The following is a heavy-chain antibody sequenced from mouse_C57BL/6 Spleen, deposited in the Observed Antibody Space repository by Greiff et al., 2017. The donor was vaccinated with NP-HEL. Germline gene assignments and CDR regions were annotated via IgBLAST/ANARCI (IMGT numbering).Heavy chain of an antibody. CDR1: GFTFSDYY. J-gene: IGHJ2*01. V-gene: IGHV5-16*01. CDR3: ARVYYGFDY. Sequence: EVKLEESEGGLVQPGSSMKLSCTASGFTFSDYYMAWVRPVPEKGLEWVANINYDGSSTYYLDSLKSRFTISRDNAKNILYLQMTTLKSEATATYYCARVYYGFDYWGQGTTLTVSS. CDR2: INYDGSST. D-gene: IGHD1-1*01.